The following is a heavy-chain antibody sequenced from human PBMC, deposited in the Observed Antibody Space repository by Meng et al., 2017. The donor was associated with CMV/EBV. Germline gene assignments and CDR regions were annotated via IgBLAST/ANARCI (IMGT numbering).Heavy chain of an antibody. CDR3: ARGVGGWFDP. Sequence: QAHLQQWGAGLLKPSATLYLPCAVYGGSFSVYYWSWIRQPPGKGLEWIGEINHSGSTNYNPSLKRRVTISVDTSKNQFSLKLSSVTAADTAVYYCARGVGGWFDPWGQGTLVTVFS. J-gene: IGHJ5*02. CDR2: INHSGST. D-gene: IGHD1-26*01. CDR1: GGSFSVYY. V-gene: IGHV4-34*01.